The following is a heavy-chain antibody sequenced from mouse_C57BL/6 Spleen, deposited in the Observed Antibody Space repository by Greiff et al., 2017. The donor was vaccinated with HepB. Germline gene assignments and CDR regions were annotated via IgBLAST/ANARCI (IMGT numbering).Heavy chain of an antibody. J-gene: IGHJ4*01. CDR3: ARKRDLYYYGRGGLYYAMDY. CDR1: GYTFTSYW. Sequence: QVQLQQPGAELVKPGASVKLSCKASGYTFTSYWMQWVKQRPGQGLEWIGEIDPSDSYTNYNQKFKGKATLTVDTSSSTAYMQLSSLTSEDSAVYYCARKRDLYYYGRGGLYYAMDYWGQGTSVTVSS. V-gene: IGHV1-50*01. D-gene: IGHD1-1*01. CDR2: IDPSDSYT.